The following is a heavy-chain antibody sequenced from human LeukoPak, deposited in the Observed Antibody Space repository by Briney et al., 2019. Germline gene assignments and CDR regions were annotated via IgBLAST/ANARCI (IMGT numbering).Heavy chain of an antibody. CDR1: GFTFSSYA. CDR3: AKARVGATHDDAYFDY. Sequence: PGGSLRLSCAASGFTFSSYAMSWVRQAPGKGLEWVSAISGSGGSTYYADSVKGRFTISRDNSKNTLYLQMNSLRAEDTAVYYCAKARVGATHDDAYFDYWGQGTLVTVSS. CDR2: ISGSGGST. D-gene: IGHD1-26*01. J-gene: IGHJ4*02. V-gene: IGHV3-23*01.